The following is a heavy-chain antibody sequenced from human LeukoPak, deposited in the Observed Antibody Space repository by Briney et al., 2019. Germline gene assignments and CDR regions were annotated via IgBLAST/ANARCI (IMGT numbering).Heavy chain of an antibody. Sequence: GGSLRLSCAASGFTFRIYGMHWVRQAPGKGLVWVAFIRNDGTNKYYADSVKGRFTISRDNSKNTLYLQMNSLRPEDTAVYYCAKDYYTSGQQWHPFHYWGQGTLVTVSS. CDR2: IRNDGTNK. CDR1: GFTFRIYG. CDR3: AKDYYTSGQQWHPFHY. V-gene: IGHV3-30*02. D-gene: IGHD3-10*01. J-gene: IGHJ4*02.